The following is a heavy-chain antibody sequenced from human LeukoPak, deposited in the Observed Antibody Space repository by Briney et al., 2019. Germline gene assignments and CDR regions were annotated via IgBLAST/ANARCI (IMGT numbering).Heavy chain of an antibody. Sequence: GGSLRLSCAASGFIFRSYGMHWVRQAPGKGLEWVAIISYDGTNKYHADSVKGRFTISRDNSKNTLYLQMNSLRAEDTAVYYCARDKTYYYDSSGSSWGQGTLVTVSS. V-gene: IGHV3-30*03. J-gene: IGHJ4*02. CDR2: ISYDGTNK. D-gene: IGHD3-22*01. CDR1: GFIFRSYG. CDR3: ARDKTYYYDSSGSS.